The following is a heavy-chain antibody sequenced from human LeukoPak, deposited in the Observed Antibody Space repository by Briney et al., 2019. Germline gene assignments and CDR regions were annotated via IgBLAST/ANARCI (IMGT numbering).Heavy chain of an antibody. D-gene: IGHD2-2*02. CDR2: ISAYNGNT. CDR3: ARFHVVVVPAAIRGGHWFDP. J-gene: IGHJ5*02. CDR1: GYTFTSYG. V-gene: IGHV1-18*01. Sequence: ASVKVSCKASGYTFTSYGISWVRQAPGQGLEWMGWISAYNGNTNYAQKLQGRVTMTTDTSTSTAYMELRSLRSDDTAVYYCARFHVVVVPAAIRGGHWFDPWGQGTLVTVSS.